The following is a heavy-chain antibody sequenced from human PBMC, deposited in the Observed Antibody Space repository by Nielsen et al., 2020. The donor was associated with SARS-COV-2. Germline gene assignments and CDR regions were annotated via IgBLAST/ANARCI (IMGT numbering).Heavy chain of an antibody. D-gene: IGHD3/OR15-3a*01. CDR2: IKTYSGGT. J-gene: IGHJ6*02. CDR3: ARARATIFGLVMSYGMDV. Sequence: ASVKVSCKASGYTFTYYYIHWVRQAPGQGLEWLGWIKTYSGGTNYAQKFQGTVTMTRDASISTVYMELTSDYTAVYYCARARATIFGLVMSYGMDVWGQGTTVAVSS. CDR1: GYTFTYYY. V-gene: IGHV1-2*02.